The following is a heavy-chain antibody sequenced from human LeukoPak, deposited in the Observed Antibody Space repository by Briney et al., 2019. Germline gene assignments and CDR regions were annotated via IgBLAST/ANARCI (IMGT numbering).Heavy chain of an antibody. V-gene: IGHV1-18*01. CDR3: ARVTRNGYSYGSFDY. Sequence: ASVKVSCKASGYTFTSYGISWVRQAPGQGLEWMGWISAYNGNTNYAQKLQGRVTMTTDTSTSTAYMELRSLRSDDTAVYYCARVTRNGYSYGSFDYWGQGTLVTVSS. D-gene: IGHD5-18*01. CDR1: GYTFTSYG. J-gene: IGHJ4*02. CDR2: ISAYNGNT.